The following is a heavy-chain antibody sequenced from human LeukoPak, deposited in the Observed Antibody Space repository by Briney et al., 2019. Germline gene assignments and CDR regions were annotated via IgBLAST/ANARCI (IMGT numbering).Heavy chain of an antibody. V-gene: IGHV3-48*03. CDR1: GFTFSSYE. CDR3: ARVGSTVTALDY. D-gene: IGHD4-11*01. CDR2: ISSSGSTI. J-gene: IGHJ4*02. Sequence: GGSLRLSCAASGFTFSSYEMNWVRQAPGKGLEWVSYISSSGSTIYYADSVKGRFTVSRDNAKNSLYLQMNSLRAEDTAIYYCARVGSTVTALDYWGQGTLVTVSS.